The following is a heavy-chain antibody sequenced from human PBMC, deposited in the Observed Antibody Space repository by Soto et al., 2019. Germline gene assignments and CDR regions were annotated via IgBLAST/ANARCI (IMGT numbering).Heavy chain of an antibody. CDR1: GGSISSSSYY. CDR2: IYYSGST. CDR3: ARHINDVFDYVPRFEY. D-gene: IGHD3-9*01. V-gene: IGHV4-39*01. J-gene: IGHJ4*02. Sequence: PSETLSLTCTVSGGSISSSSYYWGWIRQPPGKGLEWIGSIYYSGSTYYNPSLKSRVTISVDTSKNQFSLKLSSVTAADTAVYYCARHINDVFDYVPRFEYWGQGTRVTVSS.